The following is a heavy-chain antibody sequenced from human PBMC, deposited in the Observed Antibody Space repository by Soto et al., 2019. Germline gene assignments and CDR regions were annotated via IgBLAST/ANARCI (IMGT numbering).Heavy chain of an antibody. J-gene: IGHJ5*02. CDR2: INSDGSST. CDR3: ARANNYYGLGPSGFDP. CDR1: GFTFISSW. Sequence: GGSLRLSCAASGFTFISSWMHWVRQVPGKGLVWVSRINSDGSSTSDADSVKGRFTISRDNAKNTLYLQMKSLRAEDTAVYYCARANNYYGLGPSGFDPWGRGTLVTVSS. D-gene: IGHD3-10*01. V-gene: IGHV3-74*01.